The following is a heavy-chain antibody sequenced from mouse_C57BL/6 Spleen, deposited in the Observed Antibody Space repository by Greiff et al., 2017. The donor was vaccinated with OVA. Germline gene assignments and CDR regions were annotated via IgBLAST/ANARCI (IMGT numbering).Heavy chain of an antibody. D-gene: IGHD1-1*01. CDR3: ARHPFYYGSSPWFAY. V-gene: IGHV5-9*01. CDR2: ISGGGGNT. J-gene: IGHJ3*01. Sequence: EVKLVESGGGLVKPGGSLKLSCAASGFTFSSYTMSWVRQTPEKRLEWVATISGGGGNTYYPDSVKGRFTISRDNAKNTLYLQMSSLRSEDTALYYCARHPFYYGSSPWFAYWGQGTLVTVSA. CDR1: GFTFSSYT.